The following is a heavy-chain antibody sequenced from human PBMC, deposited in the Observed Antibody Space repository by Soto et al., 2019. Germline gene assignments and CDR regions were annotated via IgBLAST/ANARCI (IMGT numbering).Heavy chain of an antibody. CDR1: GGSISSYY. J-gene: IGHJ4*02. Sequence: QVQLQESGPGLVKPSETLSLTCTVSGGSISSYYWSWIRQPPGKGLEWIGYIYYSGSTNYNPSLKSRVTISVDTSKNQFSLKLSSVTAADTAVYYCARLRGYGGLGYWGQGTLVTVSS. CDR3: ARLRGYGGLGY. D-gene: IGHD4-17*01. CDR2: IYYSGST. V-gene: IGHV4-59*08.